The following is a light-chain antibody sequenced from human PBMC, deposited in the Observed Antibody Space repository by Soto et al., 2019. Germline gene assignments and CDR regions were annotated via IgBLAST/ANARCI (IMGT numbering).Light chain of an antibody. CDR1: QSISSY. Sequence: DIQMTQSPSSLSASVGDRVTITCRASQSISSYLNWYQQKPGKAPKLLIYAASSLQSGVPSRFSGSGSGTDFTLTISSRQPEDFATYYCQQSYSTTLNFGGGTKG. J-gene: IGKJ4*01. CDR3: QQSYSTTLN. CDR2: AAS. V-gene: IGKV1-39*01.